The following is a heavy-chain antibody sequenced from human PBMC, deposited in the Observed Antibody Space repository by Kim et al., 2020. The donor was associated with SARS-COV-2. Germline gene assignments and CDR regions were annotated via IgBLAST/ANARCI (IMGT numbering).Heavy chain of an antibody. CDR3: ARDLEWYGSTTKNGFYGMDF. CDR2: IIPVFGSP. J-gene: IGHJ6*02. V-gene: IGHV1-69*13. CDR1: GGSISTYA. Sequence: SVKVSCKASGGSISTYAFSWVRQAPGQGLEWMGGIIPVFGSPHYAQKFQGRVTITADESTSTVYLELRGLRSEDAALYYCARDLEWYGSTTKNGFYGMDFWGQGTTVTV. D-gene: IGHD3-3*01.